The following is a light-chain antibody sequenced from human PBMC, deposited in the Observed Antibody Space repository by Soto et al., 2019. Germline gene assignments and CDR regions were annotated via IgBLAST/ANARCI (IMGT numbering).Light chain of an antibody. V-gene: IGKV3-20*01. CDR1: QSVGGNS. CDR3: QPYQNSPRT. Sequence: ETVLTQSPGTLSLSPGERATVSCRASQSVGGNSLAWYQQRPGQAPSLLIYDTSKRATGIPDRFSGSGSGTDFTLTISRLEPADFAVYYCQPYQNSPRTFGQGTKVESK. CDR2: DTS. J-gene: IGKJ1*01.